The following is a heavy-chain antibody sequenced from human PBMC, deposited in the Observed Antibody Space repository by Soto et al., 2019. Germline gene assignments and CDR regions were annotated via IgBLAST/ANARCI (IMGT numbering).Heavy chain of an antibody. CDR2: ISYDGSNK. CDR1: GFTFSSYA. V-gene: IGHV3-30-3*01. J-gene: IGHJ4*02. CDR3: ARNQKYYDFWSGHRGSVFDY. D-gene: IGHD3-3*01. Sequence: GGSLRLSCAASGFTFSSYAMHWVRQAPGKGLEWVAVISYDGSNKYYADSGKGRFTISRDNSKNKLYLQMNSLRAEDTAVYYCARNQKYYDFWSGHRGSVFDYWGQGTLVTVSS.